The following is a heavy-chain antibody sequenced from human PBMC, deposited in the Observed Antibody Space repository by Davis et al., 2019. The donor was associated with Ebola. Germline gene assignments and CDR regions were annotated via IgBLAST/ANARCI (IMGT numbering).Heavy chain of an antibody. CDR1: GYTFTVYY. D-gene: IGHD2-2*02. J-gene: IGHJ6*03. CDR3: ARSGDFVVVPAAILHSRDYYYMDV. Sequence: ASVKVSCKASGYTFTVYYMHWVRQAPGQGLEWMGWIKPNSGGTNYAQKFQGRVTMTRDTSISTAYMELSRLRSDDTAVYYCARSGDFVVVPAAILHSRDYYYMDVWGKGTTVTVSS. CDR2: IKPNSGGT. V-gene: IGHV1-2*02.